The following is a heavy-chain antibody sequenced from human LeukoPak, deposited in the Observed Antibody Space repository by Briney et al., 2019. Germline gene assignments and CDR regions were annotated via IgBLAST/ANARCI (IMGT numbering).Heavy chain of an antibody. D-gene: IGHD4-17*01. V-gene: IGHV3-30*04. CDR1: GFTFSSYA. Sequence: GRSLRLSCAASGFTFSSYAMHWVRQAPGKGLEWVAVISYDGSNKYYADSVKGRFTISRDNSKNTLYLQMNSLRAEDTAVYYCARYGDYAGDFDYWGQGTLVTVSS. CDR3: ARYGDYAGDFDY. J-gene: IGHJ4*02. CDR2: ISYDGSNK.